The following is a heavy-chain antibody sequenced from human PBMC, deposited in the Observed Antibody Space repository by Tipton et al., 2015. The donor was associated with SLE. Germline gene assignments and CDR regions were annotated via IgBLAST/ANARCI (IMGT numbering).Heavy chain of an antibody. CDR2: LYSGGST. CDR1: GFTVSSNC. CDR3: AREAAAAGTGPYYYYGMDV. V-gene: IGHV3-66*02. D-gene: IGHD6-13*01. J-gene: IGHJ6*02. Sequence: SLRLSCAASGFTVSSNCMTWVRQAPGKGLDWVSVLYSGGSTYYADSVKGRFTISRDNSKNTLYLQMNSLRAEDTAVYYCAREAAAAGTGPYYYYGMDVWGQGTTVTVSS.